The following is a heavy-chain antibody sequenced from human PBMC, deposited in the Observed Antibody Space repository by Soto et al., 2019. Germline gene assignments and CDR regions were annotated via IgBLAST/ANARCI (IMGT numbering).Heavy chain of an antibody. J-gene: IGHJ5*02. D-gene: IGHD3-9*01. CDR3: ARGGDILTGYHNWFDP. CDR2: INPSGGST. CDR1: GYTFTSYY. V-gene: IGHV1-46*01. Sequence: ASVKVYCKSSGYTFTSYYMHWVRQAPGQGLEWMGIINPSGGSTSYAQKFQGRVTMTRDTSTSTVYMELSSLRSEDTAVYYCARGGDILTGYHNWFDPWGQGTLVNVSS.